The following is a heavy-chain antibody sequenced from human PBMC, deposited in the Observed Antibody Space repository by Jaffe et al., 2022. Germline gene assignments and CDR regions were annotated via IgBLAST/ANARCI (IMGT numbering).Heavy chain of an antibody. D-gene: IGHD5-12*01. J-gene: IGHJ3*02. V-gene: IGHV4-38-2*01. CDR3: ARGGATILNEAFDI. CDR1: DYSISSGYY. CDR2: IYHSGST. Sequence: QVQLQESGPGLVKPSETLSLTCAVSDYSISSGYYWGWIRQPPGKGLEWIGTIYHSGSTNYNPSLKSRITISVDTSKNQFSLKLSSVTAADTAVYYCARGGATILNEAFDIWGQGTMVTVSS.